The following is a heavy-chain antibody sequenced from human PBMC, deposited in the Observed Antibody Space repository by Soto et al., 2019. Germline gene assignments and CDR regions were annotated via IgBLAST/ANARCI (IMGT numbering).Heavy chain of an antibody. CDR3: ARGVYDILTGYGYYFDY. J-gene: IGHJ4*02. V-gene: IGHV1-2*04. CDR2: INPNSGGT. CDR1: GYTFTGYY. Sequence: ASVKVSCKASGYTFTGYYMHWVRQAPGQGLEWMGWINPNSGGTNYAQKFQGWVTMTRDTSISTAYMELSRLRSDDRAGYYCARGVYDILTGYGYYFDYWGQGTLVTVSS. D-gene: IGHD3-9*01.